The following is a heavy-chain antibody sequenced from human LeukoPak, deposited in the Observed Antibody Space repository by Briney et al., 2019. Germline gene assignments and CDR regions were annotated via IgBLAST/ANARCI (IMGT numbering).Heavy chain of an antibody. CDR2: INPNSGGT. V-gene: IGHV1-2*02. Sequence: ASVKVSCKASGYTFTGYYVHWVRQAPGQGLEWMGWINPNSGGTNYAQKFQGRVTMTRDTSISTAYMELSRLRSDDTAVYYCARVLTLRTGHFDYWGLGTLVTVSS. CDR1: GYTFTGYY. CDR3: ARVLTLRTGHFDY. J-gene: IGHJ4*02. D-gene: IGHD1-1*01.